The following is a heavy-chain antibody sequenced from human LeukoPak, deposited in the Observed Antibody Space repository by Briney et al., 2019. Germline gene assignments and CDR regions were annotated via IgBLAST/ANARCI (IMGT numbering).Heavy chain of an antibody. CDR3: ARIRSRKWGFDY. Sequence: SETLSLTCAVYGGSFSGYYWSWIRQPPGKGLEWIGEINHFGSTNYNPSLKSRVTISIDTSKNQFPLKLSSVTAADTAVYYCARIRSRKWGFDYWGQGTLVTVSS. CDR1: GGSFSGYY. D-gene: IGHD1-26*01. J-gene: IGHJ4*02. CDR2: INHFGST. V-gene: IGHV4-34*01.